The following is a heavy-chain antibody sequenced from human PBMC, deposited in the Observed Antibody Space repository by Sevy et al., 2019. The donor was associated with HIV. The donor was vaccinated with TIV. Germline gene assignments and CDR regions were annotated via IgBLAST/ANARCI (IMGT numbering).Heavy chain of an antibody. J-gene: IGHJ2*01. D-gene: IGHD3-16*01. CDR1: GGSISSGGYS. Sequence: SETLSLTCAVSGGSISSGGYSGSWIRQPPGKGLEWIGYIYHSGSTYYNPSLKSRVTISVDRSKNQFSLKLSSVTAADTAVYYCARGARADYGAAEYFDLWGRGTLVTVSS. CDR3: ARGARADYGAAEYFDL. CDR2: IYHSGST. V-gene: IGHV4-30-2*01.